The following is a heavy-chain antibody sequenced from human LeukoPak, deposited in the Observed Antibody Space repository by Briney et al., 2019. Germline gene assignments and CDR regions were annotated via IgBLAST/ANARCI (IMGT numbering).Heavy chain of an antibody. CDR2: ISYDGSNK. D-gene: IGHD4-17*01. V-gene: IGHV3-30*18. Sequence: GGPLRLSCAASGFTFSSFGMHWVRQAPGKGLEWVAIISYDGSNKYYADSVKGRFTISRDSSKNTLYLQMNSLRAEDTAVYYCSKTTVTVYYYYGMDVWGQGTTVTVSS. CDR3: SKTTVTVYYYYGMDV. J-gene: IGHJ6*02. CDR1: GFTFSSFG.